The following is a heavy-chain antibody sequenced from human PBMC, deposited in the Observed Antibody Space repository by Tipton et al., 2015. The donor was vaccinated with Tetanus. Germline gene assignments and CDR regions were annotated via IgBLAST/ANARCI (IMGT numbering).Heavy chain of an antibody. CDR1: GFTFSSYA. J-gene: IGHJ4*02. CDR3: AKDKNYEVGASEY. V-gene: IGHV3-23*01. CDR2: ISGSGGST. Sequence: SLRLSCAASGFTFSSYAMSWVRQAPGKGLEWVSAISGSGGSTYYADSVKGRFTISRDNSKNTPYLQMNSLRAEDTAVYYCAKDKNYEVGASEYWGQGTLVTVSS. D-gene: IGHD1-26*01.